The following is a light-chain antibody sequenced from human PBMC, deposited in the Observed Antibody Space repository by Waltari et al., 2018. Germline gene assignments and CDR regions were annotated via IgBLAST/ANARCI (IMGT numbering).Light chain of an antibody. V-gene: IGKV3-15*01. CDR2: GAS. Sequence: EIVMTQSPATLSVSPGERATLSCRASQSVRSNLAWYQQKPGQAPRLLIYGASTRATGIPARFGGSGSGTDFTLTISSLQSEDFAVYYCQQYNNWPPVFTFGPGTKVDIK. CDR1: QSVRSN. J-gene: IGKJ3*01. CDR3: QQYNNWPPVFT.